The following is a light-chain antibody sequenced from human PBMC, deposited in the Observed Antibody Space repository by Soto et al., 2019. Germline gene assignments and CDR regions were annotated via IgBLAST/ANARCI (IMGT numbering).Light chain of an antibody. CDR2: ATS. J-gene: IGKJ4*02. V-gene: IGKV1-27*01. CDR3: QNYNSAPLT. CDR1: QDISNS. Sequence: DIQMTQSPSSLSASVGDRVTITCRASQDISNSLAWDQQKPGEVPKVLIYATSLLQSGVPARFSGSGSGTDFTLTSSRLQPEDVATYYCQNYNSAPLTFGGGTKVEI.